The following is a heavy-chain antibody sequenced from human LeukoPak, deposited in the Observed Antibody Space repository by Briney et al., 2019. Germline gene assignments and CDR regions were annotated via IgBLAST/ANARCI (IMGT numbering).Heavy chain of an antibody. CDR3: ARTLRDSSGWYGPFDY. CDR1: GFTFSSYN. V-gene: IGHV3-21*01. Sequence: GGSLRLSCAASGFTFSSYNMNWVRQAPGKGLEWGSFISTSSSYIHYADSVKGRFTISRDNAKNSLYLQMNSLRAEDTAVYYCARTLRDSSGWYGPFDYWGQGALGTVSS. J-gene: IGHJ4*02. D-gene: IGHD6-19*01. CDR2: ISTSSSYI.